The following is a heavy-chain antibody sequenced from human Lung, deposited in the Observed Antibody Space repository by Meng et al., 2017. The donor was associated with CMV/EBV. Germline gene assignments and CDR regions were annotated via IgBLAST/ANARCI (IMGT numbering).Heavy chain of an antibody. D-gene: IGHD2/OR15-2a*01. J-gene: IGHJ6*02. CDR1: GFIFSTYA. CDR3: AKAHGLSTYFSLGYGLDV. CDR2: ILYDGSDK. V-gene: IGHV3-30*02. Sequence: GESLKISCAASGFIFSTYAMHWVRQAPGKGLEWVAFILYDGSDKYYADSVKGRFTISRDNSKNTLYLQVSSLRPEDTAVYYCAKAHGLSTYFSLGYGLDVWGQGTTVTVSS.